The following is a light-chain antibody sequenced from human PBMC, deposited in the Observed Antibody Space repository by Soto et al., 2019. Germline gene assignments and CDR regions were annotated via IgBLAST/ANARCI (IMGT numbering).Light chain of an antibody. CDR1: QSVSNN. J-gene: IGKJ3*01. Sequence: EIVLTQSPATLSVSPGERVTLSCRASQSVSNNLAWFQQKPGQTLRLLIYGASTRATGIPARFSGSGSGTELTLTISSLQSEDFAVYYCQEYDKWPLTFGPGTKVEIK. CDR3: QEYDKWPLT. V-gene: IGKV3-15*01. CDR2: GAS.